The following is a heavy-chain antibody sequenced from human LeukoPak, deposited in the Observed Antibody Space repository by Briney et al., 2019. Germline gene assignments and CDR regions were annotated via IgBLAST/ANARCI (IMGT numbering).Heavy chain of an antibody. V-gene: IGHV3-7*03. CDR1: GFTFSSYW. CDR3: AKDRDYGGNPGDFDY. Sequence: GGSLRLSCAASGFTFSSYWMSWVRQAPGKGLELVANIKQYGSEKYYVDSVKGRFTISRDNAKNSLYLQMNSLRAEDTAVYYCAKDRDYGGNPGDFDYWGRGTLVTVCS. CDR2: IKQYGSEK. D-gene: IGHD4-23*01. J-gene: IGHJ4*02.